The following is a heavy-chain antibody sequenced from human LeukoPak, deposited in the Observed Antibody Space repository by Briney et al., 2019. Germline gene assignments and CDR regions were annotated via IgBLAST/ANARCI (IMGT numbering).Heavy chain of an antibody. Sequence: GGSLRLSCETSGFTVSSSYMIWVRQAAGKGLEWVSVIYTPGGTYYADSAKGRFTISRDNSEDTLYLKMNSLRVEDTAVYYCARVITQKGLFYWNWGLGTLVTVSS. D-gene: IGHD2/OR15-2a*01. CDR2: IYTPGGT. V-gene: IGHV3-66*01. J-gene: IGHJ4*02. CDR1: GFTVSSSY. CDR3: ARVITQKGLFYWN.